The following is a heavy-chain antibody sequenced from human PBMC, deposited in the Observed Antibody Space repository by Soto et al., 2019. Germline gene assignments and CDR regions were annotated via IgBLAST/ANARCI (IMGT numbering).Heavy chain of an antibody. CDR3: ACADGVTMIREDDY. Sequence: ASVKVSCKASGYTFTSYYMHWVRQAPGQGLEWMGIINPSGGSTSYAQKFQGRVTMTRDTSTSTAYMELRSLGSEDTAVYYCACADGVTMIREDDYWGQRTPVTVSS. J-gene: IGHJ4*02. D-gene: IGHD3-10*01. CDR1: GYTFTSYY. V-gene: IGHV1-46*01. CDR2: INPSGGST.